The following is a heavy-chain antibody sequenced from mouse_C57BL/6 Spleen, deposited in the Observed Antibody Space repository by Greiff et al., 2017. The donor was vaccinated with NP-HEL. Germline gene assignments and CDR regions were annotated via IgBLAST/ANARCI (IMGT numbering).Heavy chain of an antibody. J-gene: IGHJ2*01. CDR3: ARAYDSNPYYFDY. CDR1: GYTFTSYW. V-gene: IGHV1-7*01. Sequence: QVQLQQSGAELAKPGASVKLSCKASGYTFTSYWMHWVKQRPGQGLEWIGYINPSSGYTKYNQKFKDKATLTADKSSSTAYMQLSSLNYEDSAVYYCARAYDSNPYYFDYWGQGTTLTVSS. D-gene: IGHD2-5*01. CDR2: INPSSGYT.